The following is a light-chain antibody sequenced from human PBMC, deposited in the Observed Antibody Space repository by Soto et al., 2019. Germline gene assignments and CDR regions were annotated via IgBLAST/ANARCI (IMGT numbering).Light chain of an antibody. CDR3: QQYHNWTPQYT. CDR2: GAS. J-gene: IGKJ2*01. CDR1: QTIASN. Sequence: EIVMTQSPASLSVSPGDGATLSCRASQTIASNLAWYQQKPGQGPRLLIHGASTRAAGVPARFSGSGSGTDFALTISGLQSETSAVYYCQQYHNWTPQYTFGQGTKLQTK. V-gene: IGKV3-15*01.